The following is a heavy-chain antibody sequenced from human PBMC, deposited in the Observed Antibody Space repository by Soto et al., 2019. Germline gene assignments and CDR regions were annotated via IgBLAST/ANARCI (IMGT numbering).Heavy chain of an antibody. D-gene: IGHD3-9*01. CDR3: ANDFENDGMDV. J-gene: IGHJ6*02. V-gene: IGHV3-30*18. CDR1: GFTFSSYG. CDR2: ISYDGSNK. Sequence: QPGGSLRLSCAASGFTFSSYGMHWVRQAPGKGLEWVAVISYDGSNKYYADSVKGRFTISRDNSKNTLYLQMNSLRAEDTAVYYCANDFENDGMDVWGQGTTVTVSS.